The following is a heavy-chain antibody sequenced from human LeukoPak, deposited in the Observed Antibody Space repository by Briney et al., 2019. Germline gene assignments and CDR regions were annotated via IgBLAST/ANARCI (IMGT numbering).Heavy chain of an antibody. D-gene: IGHD3-16*01. J-gene: IGHJ5*02. CDR3: ARRAGGLARNNWFDP. CDR2: IYSGGST. CDR1: GFTFSSYE. V-gene: IGHV3-66*01. Sequence: GGSLRLSCAASGFTFSSYEMNWVRQAPGKGLEWVSFIYSGGSTYYADSVRGRFTISRDNSKNTLYLQMNSLRAEDTAVYYCARRAGGLARNNWFDPWGQGTLVTVSS.